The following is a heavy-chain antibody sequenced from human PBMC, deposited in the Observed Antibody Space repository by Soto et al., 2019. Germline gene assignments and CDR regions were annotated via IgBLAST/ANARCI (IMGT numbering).Heavy chain of an antibody. J-gene: IGHJ4*02. D-gene: IGHD6-13*01. CDR1: GFTFSSYE. CDR2: ISSSGSTI. CDR3: ARKLYSSSWPFDY. V-gene: IGHV3-48*03. Sequence: GSLRLSCAASGFTFSSYEMNWVRQAPGKGLEWVSYISSSGSTIYYADSVKGRFTISRDNAKNSLYLQMNSLRAEDTAVYYCARKLYSSSWPFDYWGQGTLVTVSS.